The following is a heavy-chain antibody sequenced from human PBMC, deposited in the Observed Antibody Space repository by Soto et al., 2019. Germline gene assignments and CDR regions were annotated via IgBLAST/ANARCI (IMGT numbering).Heavy chain of an antibody. Sequence: PSETMSVTCTVSGGSISSSSYYWGWIRQPPGKGLEWIGSIYYSGSTYYNPSLKSRVTISVDTSKNQFSLKLSSVTAADTAVYYCARAEWELPNWFDPWGQGTLVTVSS. CDR3: ARAEWELPNWFDP. CDR1: GGSISSSSYY. D-gene: IGHD1-26*01. V-gene: IGHV4-39*01. J-gene: IGHJ5*02. CDR2: IYYSGST.